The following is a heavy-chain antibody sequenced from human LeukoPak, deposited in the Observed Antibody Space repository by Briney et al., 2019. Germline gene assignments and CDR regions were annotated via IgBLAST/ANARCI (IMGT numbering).Heavy chain of an antibody. V-gene: IGHV1-69*13. CDR2: IIPIFGTA. D-gene: IGHD4-23*01. CDR1: GYTFTSYA. CDR3: ARDRRGNSGDYFDY. J-gene: IGHJ4*02. Sequence: PVKVSCKASGYTFTSYAISWVRQAPGQGLEWMGGIIPIFGTANYAQKFQGRVTITADESTSTAYMELSSLRSEDTAVYYCARDRRGNSGDYFDYWGQGTLVTVSS.